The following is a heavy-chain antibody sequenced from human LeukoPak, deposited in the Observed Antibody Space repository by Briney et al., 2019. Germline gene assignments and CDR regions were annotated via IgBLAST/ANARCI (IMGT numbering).Heavy chain of an antibody. V-gene: IGHV3-7*03. Sequence: GGSLRLSCTASGFSISGHWQTWVRQTPGKGLEWVAHINADGSETSYAGSVKGRLTISKDSVENSVTLQMNSLRAEDTAVYYCAKFVVPWGQGTLVTVSS. J-gene: IGHJ5*02. D-gene: IGHD2-15*01. CDR3: AKFVVP. CDR2: INADGSET. CDR1: GFSISGHW.